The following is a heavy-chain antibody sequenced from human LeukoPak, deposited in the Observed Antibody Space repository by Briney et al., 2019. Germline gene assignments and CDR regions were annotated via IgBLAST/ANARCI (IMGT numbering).Heavy chain of an antibody. D-gene: IGHD3-22*01. CDR2: IIPILGIA. Sequence: SVKVSCKASGGTFSSYAISWVRQAPGQGLEWMGRIIPILGIANYAQKFQGRATITADKSTSTAYMELSSLRSEDTAVYYCARDPTLEYYYESSGYPGRLYYYYYGMDVWGQGTTVTVSS. CDR1: GGTFSSYA. J-gene: IGHJ6*02. CDR3: ARDPTLEYYYESSGYPGRLYYYYYGMDV. V-gene: IGHV1-69*04.